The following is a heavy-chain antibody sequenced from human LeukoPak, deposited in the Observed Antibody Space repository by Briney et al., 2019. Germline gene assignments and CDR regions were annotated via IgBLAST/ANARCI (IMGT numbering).Heavy chain of an antibody. CDR1: GYSISSGYY. CDR3: ARRRFYSSSSGYYFDY. Sequence: SETLSLTCAVSGYSISSGYYWGWIRQPPGKGLEWIGSIYHSGSTYYSPSLKSRVTISVDTSKNQFSLKLSSVTAADTAVYYCARRRFYSSSSGYYFDYWGQGTLVTVSS. V-gene: IGHV4-38-2*01. J-gene: IGHJ4*02. D-gene: IGHD6-6*01. CDR2: IYHSGST.